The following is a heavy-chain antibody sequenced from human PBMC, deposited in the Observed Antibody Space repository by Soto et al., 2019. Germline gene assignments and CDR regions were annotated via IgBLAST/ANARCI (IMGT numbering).Heavy chain of an antibody. CDR2: ISGAGSAS. D-gene: IGHD3-10*01. V-gene: IGHV3-23*01. Sequence: EVQLLESGGGLVQAEGSLRLSCIASGFIFSNYAISWVRQAPGKGLEWVSAISGAGSASKYADSVKGRFTISRDNSNNTLYLQMNSLRGEDTAVYYCAKEAPIRGSGIYWTSGAIFDSWGQGTLVTVSS. CDR3: AKEAPIRGSGIYWTSGAIFDS. CDR1: GFIFSNYA. J-gene: IGHJ4*02.